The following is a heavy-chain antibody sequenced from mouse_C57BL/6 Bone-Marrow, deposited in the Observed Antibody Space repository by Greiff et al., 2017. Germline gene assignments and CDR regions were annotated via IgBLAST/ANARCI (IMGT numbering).Heavy chain of an antibody. V-gene: IGHV5-6*01. Sequence: EVKLVESGGDLVKPGGSLKLSCAASGFTFSSYGMSWVRQTPDQRLEWVATISSGGSYTYYPASVKGRFTISRENAKNTLYLTMSSRKSEDAAMYYCARLFQFAYWGQGTLVTVSA. J-gene: IGHJ3*01. CDR3: ARLFQFAY. CDR2: ISSGGSYT. CDR1: GFTFSSYG.